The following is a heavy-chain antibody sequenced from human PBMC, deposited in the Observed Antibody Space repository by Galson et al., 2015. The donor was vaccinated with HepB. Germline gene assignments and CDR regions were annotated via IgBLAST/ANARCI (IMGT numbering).Heavy chain of an antibody. CDR2: ISYDGRNT. D-gene: IGHD6-19*01. CDR3: ARERGAGWYEGNDY. J-gene: IGHJ4*02. V-gene: IGHV3-30*03. CDR1: GFTFRSYG. Sequence: SLRLSCAASGFTFRSYGKHWVRQAPGKGLEWVAVISYDGRNTYYAYSVKGRFTISRDNSRNTLYLQMNGLRSDDTAVYYCARERGAGWYEGNDYWGQGTRVVVSS.